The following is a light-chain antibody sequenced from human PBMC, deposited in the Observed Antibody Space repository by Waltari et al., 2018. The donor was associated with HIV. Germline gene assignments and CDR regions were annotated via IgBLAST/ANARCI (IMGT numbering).Light chain of an antibody. V-gene: IGLV2-14*01. J-gene: IGLJ2*01. CDR2: GVS. Sequence: QSALTQPASVSGSPGQSITISCAGTTSDIGIFDSVSWYQQHPGRAPPLMIFGVSSRPSGVSSRFSGSKSGNTASLTISGLQAEDEANYYCCSYTAIHTLIFGGGTKLTVL. CDR3: CSYTAIHTLI. CDR1: TSDIGIFDS.